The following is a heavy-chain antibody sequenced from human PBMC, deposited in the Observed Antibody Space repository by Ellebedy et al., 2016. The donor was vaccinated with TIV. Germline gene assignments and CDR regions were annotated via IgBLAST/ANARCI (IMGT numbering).Heavy chain of an antibody. CDR1: GYSFTSYW. CDR2: IDPSDSYT. D-gene: IGHD3-16*01. Sequence: GESLKISCKGSGYSFTSYWISWVRQMPGKGLEWMGRIDPSDSYTNYSPSFQGHVTISADKSISTAYLQWSSLRSEDTAVYYCASRVYDGHLYFDYWGQGTLVTVSS. J-gene: IGHJ4*02. V-gene: IGHV5-10-1*01. CDR3: ASRVYDGHLYFDY.